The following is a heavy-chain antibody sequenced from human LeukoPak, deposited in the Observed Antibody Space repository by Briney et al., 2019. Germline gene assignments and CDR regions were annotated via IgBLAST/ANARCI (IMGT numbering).Heavy chain of an antibody. J-gene: IGHJ4*02. D-gene: IGHD1-1*01. CDR1: GNTFTSFH. Sequence: ASVTVSCKASGNTFTSFHIHWVRQAPGQGLEYMGIIKVYGDTTIYAQRFQGRITMTRDTSMSTVYKELSSLNSEDTAMYYCARESPSTFYFDYWGQGTLVTVSS. CDR3: ARESPSTFYFDY. V-gene: IGHV1-46*01. CDR2: IKVYGDTT.